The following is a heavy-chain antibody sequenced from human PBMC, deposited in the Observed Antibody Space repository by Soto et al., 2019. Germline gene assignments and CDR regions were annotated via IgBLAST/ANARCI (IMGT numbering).Heavy chain of an antibody. D-gene: IGHD3-22*01. V-gene: IGHV1-69*13. Sequence: SVKVSCKASGGTFSSYAIRWVRQAPGQGLEWMGGIIPIFGTANYAQKFQGRVTITADESTSTAYMELSSLRSEDTAVYYCARVGYYYDSSGYYLDYWGQGTLVTVYS. CDR3: ARVGYYYDSSGYYLDY. CDR1: GGTFSSYA. CDR2: IIPIFGTA. J-gene: IGHJ4*02.